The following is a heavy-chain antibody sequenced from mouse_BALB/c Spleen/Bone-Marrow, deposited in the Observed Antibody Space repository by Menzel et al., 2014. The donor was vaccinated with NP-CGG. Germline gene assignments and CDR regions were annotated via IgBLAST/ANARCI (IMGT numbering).Heavy chain of an antibody. CDR2: INPNNGGT. V-gene: IGHV1-18*01. J-gene: IGHJ4*01. CDR1: GDSFTGYY. CDR3: ARDVMDY. Sequence: EVKLMESGPDLVKPGASVKISCKASGDSFTGYYVQWVKQSHGRSLEWIGRINPNNGGTVNNQKFKDKAILTVDKSSSTAYMELRSLTSEDSAVYYCARDVMDYWGQGTSVTVSS.